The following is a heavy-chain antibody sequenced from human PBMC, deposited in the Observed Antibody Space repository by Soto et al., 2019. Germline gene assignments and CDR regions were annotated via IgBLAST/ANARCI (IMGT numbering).Heavy chain of an antibody. CDR1: GFTFSNAW. CDR2: IKSKTDGGTT. CDR3: TTAVAAARGFDY. J-gene: IGHJ4*02. D-gene: IGHD6-19*01. Sequence: EVQLVESGGGLVKPGGSLRLSCAASGFTFSNAWMSWVRQAPGKGLEWVGRIKSKTDGGTTDYAAPVKGRFTISRDDSNNTLYLQMNSLKTEDTAVYYCTTAVAAARGFDYWGQGTLVTGSS. V-gene: IGHV3-15*01.